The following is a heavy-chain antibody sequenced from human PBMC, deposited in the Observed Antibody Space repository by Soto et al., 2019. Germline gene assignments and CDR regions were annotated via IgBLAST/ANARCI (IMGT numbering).Heavy chain of an antibody. CDR2: NIPIFHTP. V-gene: IGHV1-69*12. CDR1: GGTFRTNA. D-gene: IGHD1-1*01. J-gene: IGHJ6*02. CDR3: ARDKDRLQLGGNDYYIMDV. Sequence: QVQLVQSGAEVKKPGSSVKISCKASGGTFRTNALRWVRQAPGQGLEGMGGNIPIFHTPDYAQKFQSRVTITADESTTTTYRELSSLRSEDTAIYYCARDKDRLQLGGNDYYIMDVWGQGTTVTVSS.